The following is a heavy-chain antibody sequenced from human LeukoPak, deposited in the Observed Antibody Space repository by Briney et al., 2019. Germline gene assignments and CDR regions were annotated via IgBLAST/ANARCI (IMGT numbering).Heavy chain of an antibody. CDR1: GFTVSSNY. CDR3: ARDSGNKRVFDY. D-gene: IGHD1/OR15-1a*01. CDR2: IYSGGST. Sequence: GGSLRLSCAASGFTVSSNYMSWVRQAPGKGLEWVSVIYSGGSTYYADSVKGRFTISRDNSKNTLYLQMNSLRAEDTAVYYCARDSGNKRVFDYWGQGTLVTVSS. V-gene: IGHV3-66*02. J-gene: IGHJ4*02.